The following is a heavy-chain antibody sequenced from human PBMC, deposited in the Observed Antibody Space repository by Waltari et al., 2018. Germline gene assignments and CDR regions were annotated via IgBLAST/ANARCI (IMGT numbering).Heavy chain of an antibody. Sequence: QLQLQESGPGLVKPSETLSLTCTVSGGSISSSRYYWGWIRQPPGKGLEWIGSIYYSGSTYYNPSLKSRVTISVDTSKNQFSLKLSSVTAADTAVYYCARHDLRGVINHYFDYWGQGTLVTVSS. D-gene: IGHD3-10*01. CDR3: ARHDLRGVINHYFDY. V-gene: IGHV4-39*01. CDR1: GGSISSSRYY. CDR2: IYYSGST. J-gene: IGHJ4*02.